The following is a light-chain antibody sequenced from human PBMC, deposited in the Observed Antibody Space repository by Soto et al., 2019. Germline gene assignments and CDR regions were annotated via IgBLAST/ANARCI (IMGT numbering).Light chain of an antibody. CDR1: QSLVYSDGNTY. Sequence: DVVMTQSPLSMPVTLAQPASISCSSSQSLVYSDGNTYLHWFQQRPGQSPRRLIHKVSIRDSGDQYRFSGSGSGTDFTLKISRVEPEDVCVYYCMQHTHWQWTFGQGTKV. V-gene: IGKV2-30*01. CDR2: KVS. J-gene: IGKJ1*01. CDR3: MQHTHWQWT.